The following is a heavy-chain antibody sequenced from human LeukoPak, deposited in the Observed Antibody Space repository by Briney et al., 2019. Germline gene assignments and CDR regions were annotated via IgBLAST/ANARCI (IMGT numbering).Heavy chain of an antibody. Sequence: GGSLRLSCAASGFTFSSYSMNWLRQAPGRGLEWFSSISSSSSYIYYADSVKGRFTISRDNAKNSLYLQMNSLRAEDTAVYNCAREDFWSGSNWFDPWGQGTLVTVSS. D-gene: IGHD3-3*01. V-gene: IGHV3-21*01. CDR3: AREDFWSGSNWFDP. CDR1: GFTFSSYS. J-gene: IGHJ5*02. CDR2: ISSSSSYI.